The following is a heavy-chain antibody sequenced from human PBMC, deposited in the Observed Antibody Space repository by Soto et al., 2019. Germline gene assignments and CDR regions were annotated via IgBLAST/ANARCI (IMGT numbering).Heavy chain of an antibody. J-gene: IGHJ4*02. CDR2: IYYSGST. Sequence: PSETLSLTCTVSGGSISSGGYYWSWIRQHPGKGLEWIGYIYYSGSTYYKQSLKSRVTISVDTSKNQFSLKLSSVTAADTAVYYCARESLSTSACDYWGQGTLVTVSS. CDR3: ARESLSTSACDY. V-gene: IGHV4-31*03. CDR1: GGSISSGGYY.